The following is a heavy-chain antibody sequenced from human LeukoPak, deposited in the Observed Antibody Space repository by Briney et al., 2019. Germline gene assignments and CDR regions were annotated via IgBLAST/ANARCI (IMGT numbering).Heavy chain of an antibody. Sequence: SETLSLTCTVSGGSISSYYWSWIRQPPGKGLEWIGYIYYSGSTNYNPSLKSRVTISVDTSKNQFSLKLSSVTAADTAVYYCASGNFDWFNIPPVYWFDPWGQGTLVTVSS. CDR1: GGSISSYY. CDR2: IYYSGST. V-gene: IGHV4-59*01. CDR3: ASGNFDWFNIPPVYWFDP. J-gene: IGHJ5*02. D-gene: IGHD3-9*01.